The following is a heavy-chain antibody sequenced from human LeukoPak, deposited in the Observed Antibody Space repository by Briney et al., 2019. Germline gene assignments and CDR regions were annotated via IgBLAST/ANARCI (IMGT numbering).Heavy chain of an antibody. CDR3: TTFNYYDSSGYYYVNRFDY. CDR2: IKSKTDGGTT. D-gene: IGHD3-22*01. J-gene: IGHJ4*02. Sequence: PGGSLRLSCAASGFTFSNAWMSWVRQAPGKGLEWVGRIKSKTDGGTTDYAAPVKGRFTISRDDSKNTLYLQMNSLKTEDTAVYYCTTFNYYDSSGYYYVNRFDYWGQGILVTVSS. V-gene: IGHV3-15*01. CDR1: GFTFSNAW.